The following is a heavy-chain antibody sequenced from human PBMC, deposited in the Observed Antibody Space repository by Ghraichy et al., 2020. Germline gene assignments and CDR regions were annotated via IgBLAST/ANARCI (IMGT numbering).Heavy chain of an antibody. V-gene: IGHV4-39*01. Sequence: SETLSLTCSVSGGSMENTNYYRAWVRQPPGKGLEWIGSVSYSGTTYYNPSLKSRLTIIAATSKNQFSLRLTSLTAADTAVFYCASQYIPEDGPPYFDFWGQGALVTASS. D-gene: IGHD5-24*01. CDR1: GGSMENTNYY. CDR3: ASQYIPEDGPPYFDF. CDR2: VSYSGTT. J-gene: IGHJ4*02.